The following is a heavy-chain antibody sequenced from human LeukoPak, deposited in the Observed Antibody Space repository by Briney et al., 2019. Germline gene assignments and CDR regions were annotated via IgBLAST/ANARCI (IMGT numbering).Heavy chain of an antibody. CDR1: GGSISSYY. CDR3: ARYRGGYQFDY. D-gene: IGHD3-22*01. J-gene: IGHJ4*02. CDR2: IYDSGST. Sequence: SETLSLTCTVSGGSISSYYWSWIRQPPGKGLEWIGFIYDSGSTNYNPSLKSRVTISVDTSKNQFSLKLSSVTAADTAVYYCARYRGGYQFDYWGQGTLVTVSS. V-gene: IGHV4-59*08.